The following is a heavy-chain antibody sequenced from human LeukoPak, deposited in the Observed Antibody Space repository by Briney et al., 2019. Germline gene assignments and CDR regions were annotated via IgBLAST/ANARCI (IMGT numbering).Heavy chain of an antibody. D-gene: IGHD3-22*01. Sequence: GGSLRLSCAASGFTFSGYALHWVRQAPGKGLEWVAVISYDGTNKYYADSVKGRFTISRDNSKNTLYLQMNSLRAEDTAVYYCARRRDYYDSSGADYWGQGTLVTVSS. CDR3: ARRRDYYDSSGADY. CDR2: ISYDGTNK. J-gene: IGHJ4*02. CDR1: GFTFSGYA. V-gene: IGHV3-30*04.